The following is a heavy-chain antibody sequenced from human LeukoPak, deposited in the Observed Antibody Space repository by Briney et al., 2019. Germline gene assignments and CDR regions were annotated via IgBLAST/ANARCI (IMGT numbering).Heavy chain of an antibody. CDR2: ISYDGSNK. V-gene: IGHV3-30*04. CDR1: GFTFSSYA. Sequence: GGSLRLSCAASGFTFSSYAMHWVRQAPGKGLEWVAVISYDGSNKYYADSVKGRFTISRDNAKNSLYLQMNSLRAEDTALYYCAKAGLDCSGGSCYSAFDYWGQGTLVTVSS. CDR3: AKAGLDCSGGSCYSAFDY. D-gene: IGHD2-15*01. J-gene: IGHJ4*02.